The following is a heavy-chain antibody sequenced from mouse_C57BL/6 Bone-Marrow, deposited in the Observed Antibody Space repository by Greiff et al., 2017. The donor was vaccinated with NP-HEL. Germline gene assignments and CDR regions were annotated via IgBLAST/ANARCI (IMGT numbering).Heavy chain of an antibody. CDR1: GFTFSSYT. D-gene: IGHD2-3*01. V-gene: IGHV5-9*01. J-gene: IGHJ1*03. CDR2: ISGGGGNT. CDR3: ARHEGGYFYWYFDV. Sequence: EVMLVESGGGLVKPGGSLNLSCAASGFTFSSYTMSWVRQTPEKRLEWVATISGGGGNTYYPDSVKGRFTISRDNAKNTLYLQMSSLRSEDTALYYCARHEGGYFYWYFDVWGTGTTVTVSS.